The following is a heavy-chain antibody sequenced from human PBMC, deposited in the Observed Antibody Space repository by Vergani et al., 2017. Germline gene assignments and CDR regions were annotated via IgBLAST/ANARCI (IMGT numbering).Heavy chain of an antibody. V-gene: IGHV3-15*01. Sequence: EVQLVESGGGLVKPGGSLRLSCAASGFTLSNTWMSWVRQAPGKGLEWVGLIKSKTEGRTTDYAAPVKGRFTISIDDSKNTWYLQMNSMKTEETAVYYCTTESNGMDVWGQGTTVTVSS. J-gene: IGHJ6*02. CDR2: IKSKTEGRTT. CDR3: TTESNGMDV. CDR1: GFTLSNTW.